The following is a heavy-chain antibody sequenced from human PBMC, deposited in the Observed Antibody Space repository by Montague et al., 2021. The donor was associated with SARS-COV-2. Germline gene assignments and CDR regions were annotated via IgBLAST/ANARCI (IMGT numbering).Heavy chain of an antibody. CDR1: GGSSSSDY. CDR2: ISYSGST. V-gene: IGHV4-59*08. Sequence: SETLSLTCTVSGGSSSSDYWSWIRQPPGKGLEWIGYISYSGSTTYNPSLKSRVTISVDTSKNQFSLKLSSVTAADTAVYYCARGVTMIVVVMRYNWFDPWGQGTLVTVSS. D-gene: IGHD3-22*01. CDR3: ARGVTMIVVVMRYNWFDP. J-gene: IGHJ5*02.